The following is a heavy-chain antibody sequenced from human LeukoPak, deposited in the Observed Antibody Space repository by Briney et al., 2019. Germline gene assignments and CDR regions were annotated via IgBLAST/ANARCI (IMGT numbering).Heavy chain of an antibody. J-gene: IGHJ6*03. D-gene: IGHD2-15*01. V-gene: IGHV3-23*01. CDR2: ISSTGGTT. CDR1: GFTFSSYW. Sequence: AGGSLRLSCAASGFTFSSYWMHWVRQAPGKGLVWVSAISSTGGTTYYADSVKGRFTISRDNSKNTLYLQMNSLRAEDTAIYYCAKNGDRGAYCTGGTCYPYFYYYMDVWGKGTTVTI. CDR3: AKNGDRGAYCTGGTCYPYFYYYMDV.